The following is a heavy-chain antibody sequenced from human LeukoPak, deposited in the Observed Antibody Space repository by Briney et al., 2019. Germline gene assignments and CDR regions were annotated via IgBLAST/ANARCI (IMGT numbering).Heavy chain of an antibody. CDR1: GYTFTGYY. J-gene: IGHJ3*02. V-gene: IGHV1-2*02. Sequence: ASVKVSCKASGYTFTGYYMHWVRQAPGQGLEWMGWINPNSGGTNYAQKFQGRVTMTRDTSISTAHMELSRLRSDDTAVYYCAGVQLWLRAFDIWGQGTMVTVSS. CDR2: INPNSGGT. D-gene: IGHD5-18*01. CDR3: AGVQLWLRAFDI.